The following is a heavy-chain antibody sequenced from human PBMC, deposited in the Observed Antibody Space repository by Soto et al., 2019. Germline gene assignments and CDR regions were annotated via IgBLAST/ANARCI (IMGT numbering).Heavy chain of an antibody. CDR2: IYPGGVNI. CDR1: GYSFTSHY. Sequence: GASVKVSCKAIGYSFTSHYMHWVRQAPGQGLEWMGTIYPGGVNIGYAQKFKGRVTMTKDTSTSTVYMELNSLTSEDTAVYYCARDLSGHELVWWFDPWGQGNLVTVSS. J-gene: IGHJ5*02. CDR3: ARDLSGHELVWWFDP. D-gene: IGHD6-13*01. V-gene: IGHV1-46*01.